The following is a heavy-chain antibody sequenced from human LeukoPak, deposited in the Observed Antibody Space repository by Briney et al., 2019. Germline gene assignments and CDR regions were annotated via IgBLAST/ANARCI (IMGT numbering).Heavy chain of an antibody. CDR2: IDWDDDK. V-gene: IGHV2-70*11. D-gene: IGHD3/OR15-3a*01. J-gene: IGHJ4*02. CDR3: ARRRTGDYFDY. CDR1: GFSLTTTGMC. Sequence: SGPALVQPTQTLTLTCTFSGFSLTTTGMCVSWIRQPPGKALEWLARIDWDDDKYYSTSLKTRLTISKDTSENQVVLTMTNTDPVDTATYYCARRRTGDYFDYWGQGTLVTVSS.